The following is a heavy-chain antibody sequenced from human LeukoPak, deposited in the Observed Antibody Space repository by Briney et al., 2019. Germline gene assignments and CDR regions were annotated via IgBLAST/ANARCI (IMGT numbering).Heavy chain of an antibody. CDR3: ARLEKEGYYYVDV. CDR2: VYFRGST. J-gene: IGHJ6*03. Sequence: SETLSLTCTLSGDSISSRRYFWGWIRQPPGKGLEWIGGVYFRGSTYYSPSLKSRVTISVDTSKDQFSLKLNSMTDADTAVYYCARLEKEGYYYVDVWGKGTTVTVSS. CDR1: GDSISSRRYF. V-gene: IGHV4-39*07.